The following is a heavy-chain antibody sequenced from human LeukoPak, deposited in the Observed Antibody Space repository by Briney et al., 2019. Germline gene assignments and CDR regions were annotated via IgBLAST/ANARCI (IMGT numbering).Heavy chain of an antibody. CDR2: ISSAGTII. V-gene: IGHV3-30-3*01. CDR1: GFTFGTYS. Sequence: GGSLRLSCAASGFTFGTYSMHWVRQAPGKGLEWVAIISSAGTIIDYADSVRGRFSISRDNSRNTLYLQMDSLRTEDTAVYYCAKDHRWLVDYWGQGTLVTVSS. D-gene: IGHD6-19*01. J-gene: IGHJ4*02. CDR3: AKDHRWLVDY.